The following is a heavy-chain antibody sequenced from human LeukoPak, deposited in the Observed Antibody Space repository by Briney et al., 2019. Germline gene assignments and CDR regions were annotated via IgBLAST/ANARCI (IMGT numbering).Heavy chain of an antibody. Sequence: GGSLRLSCAASGFTFSSYGMHWVRQAPGKGLEWVAFIRYDGSNKYYADSVKGRFTISRDNSKNTLYLQMNSLRAEDTAVYYCAKEGSSSYYYYMDVWGKGTTVTVSS. J-gene: IGHJ6*03. D-gene: IGHD6-6*01. CDR3: AKEGSSSYYYYMDV. CDR2: IRYDGSNK. CDR1: GFTFSSYG. V-gene: IGHV3-30*02.